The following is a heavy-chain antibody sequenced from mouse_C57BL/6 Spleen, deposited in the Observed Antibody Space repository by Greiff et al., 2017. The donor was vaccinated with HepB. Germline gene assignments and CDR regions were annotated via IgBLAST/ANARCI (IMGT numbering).Heavy chain of an antibody. J-gene: IGHJ4*01. CDR3: ARSRMDY. CDR2: IYPGDGDT. Sequence: VQVVESGPELVKPGASVKISCKASGYAFSSSWMNWVKQRPGKGLEWIGRIYPGDGDTNYNGKFKGKATLTADKSSSTAYMQLSSLTSEDSAVYFCARSRMDYWGQGTSVTVSS. V-gene: IGHV1-82*01. CDR1: GYAFSSSW.